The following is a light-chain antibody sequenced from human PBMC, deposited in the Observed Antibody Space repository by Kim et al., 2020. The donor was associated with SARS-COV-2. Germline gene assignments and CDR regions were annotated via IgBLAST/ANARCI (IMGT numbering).Light chain of an antibody. J-gene: IGKJ5*01. Sequence: ASVGDRFTIAGRASPYIGNDLGLYHQIPGRAPKRLIYGASNLQSGIPSRFSGSGSETEFTLTINSLQPEDFATYFCLQHRTYPITFGQGTRLEIK. CDR2: GAS. CDR3: LQHRTYPIT. V-gene: IGKV1-17*01. CDR1: PYIGND.